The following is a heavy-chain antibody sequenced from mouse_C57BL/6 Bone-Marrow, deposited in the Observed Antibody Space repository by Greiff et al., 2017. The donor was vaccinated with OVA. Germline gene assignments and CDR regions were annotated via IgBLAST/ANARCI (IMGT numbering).Heavy chain of an antibody. CDR1: GYTFTDYE. CDR2: IDPETGGT. V-gene: IGHV1-15*01. CDR3: TRGHWGFDY. D-gene: IGHD4-1*01. Sequence: QVQLQQSGAELVRPGVSVTLSCKASGYTFTDYEMHWVKQTPVHGLEWIGAIDPETGGTAYNQKFKGKAILTADKSSSTAYMELRSLTSEDSAVYYCTRGHWGFDYWGQGTTLTVSS. J-gene: IGHJ2*01.